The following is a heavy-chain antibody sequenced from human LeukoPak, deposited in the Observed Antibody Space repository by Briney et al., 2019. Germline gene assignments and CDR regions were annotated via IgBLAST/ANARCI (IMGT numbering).Heavy chain of an antibody. V-gene: IGHV4-39*07. CDR3: ARDGQWRGYWVY. Sequence: PSETLSLTCTVSGGSISSSSYYWGWIRQPPGKGLEWIGSIYYSGSTYYNPSLKSRVTISVDTSKNQFSLKLSSVTAADTAVYYCARDGQWRGYWVYWGQGTLVTVSS. CDR2: IYYSGST. CDR1: GGSISSSSYY. J-gene: IGHJ4*02. D-gene: IGHD3-3*01.